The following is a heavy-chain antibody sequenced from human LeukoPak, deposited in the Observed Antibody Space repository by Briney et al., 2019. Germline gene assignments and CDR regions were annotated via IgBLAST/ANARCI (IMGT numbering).Heavy chain of an antibody. V-gene: IGHV3-73*01. CDR2: IRSKANSYAT. Sequence: GGSLRLSCAPPVDTFSGSAMHWVRRASGEGLEWVGRIRSKANSYATAYAASVKGRFTISRDDSKNTAYLQMNSLKTEDTAVYYCTSFTYYYDSSGFSPDYWGQGTLVTVSS. D-gene: IGHD3-22*01. J-gene: IGHJ4*02. CDR3: TSFTYYYDSSGFSPDY. CDR1: VDTFSGSA.